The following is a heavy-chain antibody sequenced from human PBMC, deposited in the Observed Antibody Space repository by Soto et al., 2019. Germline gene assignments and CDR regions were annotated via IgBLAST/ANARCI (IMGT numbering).Heavy chain of an antibody. J-gene: IGHJ4*02. Sequence: QVQLMQSGAEVKKPGASVKVSCKASGNTFTNYYIHWVRQAPGQGLEWMGTINPSGGHPTYAQKFLDRVTMTRDTSTSTLYMVLTSLRSEDTAVYYCARGGHVVVVTAAFDYWGQGTLVTVSS. D-gene: IGHD2-21*02. CDR1: GNTFTNYY. V-gene: IGHV1-46*01. CDR3: ARGGHVVVVTAAFDY. CDR2: INPSGGHP.